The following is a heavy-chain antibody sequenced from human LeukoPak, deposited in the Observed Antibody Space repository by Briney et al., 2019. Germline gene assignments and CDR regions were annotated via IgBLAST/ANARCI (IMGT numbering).Heavy chain of an antibody. CDR2: IYHSGIT. CDR3: ARDRHEPGP. CDR1: GGSISSSTYY. V-gene: IGHV4-39*07. J-gene: IGHJ3*01. Sequence: SEALSLTCTVSGGSISSSTYYWGWIRQPPGKGLEWIGSIYHSGITYYNPSLKSRVTISADTPKNQFSLKLSSVTAADTAMYYCARDRHEPGPWGPGTMVTVSS.